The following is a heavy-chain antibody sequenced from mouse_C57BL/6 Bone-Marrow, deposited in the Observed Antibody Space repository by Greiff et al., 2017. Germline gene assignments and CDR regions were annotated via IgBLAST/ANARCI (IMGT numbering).Heavy chain of an antibody. CDR3: AREPYYGSSYGYFDV. V-gene: IGHV3-6*01. Sequence: EVKLMESGPGLVKPSQSLSLTCSVTGYSITSGYYWNWIRQFPGNKLEWMGYISYDGSNNYNPSLKNRISITRDTSKNQFFLKLNSVTTEDTATYYCAREPYYGSSYGYFDVWGTGTTVTVSS. CDR2: ISYDGSN. D-gene: IGHD1-1*01. J-gene: IGHJ1*03. CDR1: GYSITSGYY.